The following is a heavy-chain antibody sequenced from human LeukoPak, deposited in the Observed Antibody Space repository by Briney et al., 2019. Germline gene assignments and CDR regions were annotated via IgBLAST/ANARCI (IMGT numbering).Heavy chain of an antibody. CDR3: ARYGATGNWFDP. CDR1: GYSFTNYW. Sequence: GESLRISCKGSGYSFTNYWISWVRQMPGKGLEWMGRVDPSDSSSNYSPSFQGHVTISADKSINTAYLQCSTLKASDTAMYYCARYGATGNWFDPWGQGTLVTVSS. D-gene: IGHD1-1*01. CDR2: VDPSDSSS. V-gene: IGHV5-10-1*01. J-gene: IGHJ5*02.